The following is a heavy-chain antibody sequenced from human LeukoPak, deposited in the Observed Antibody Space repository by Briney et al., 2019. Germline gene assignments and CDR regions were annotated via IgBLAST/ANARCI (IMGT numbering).Heavy chain of an antibody. CDR1: GYTLTELS. J-gene: IGHJ3*02. CDR3: ATGCPSGSFADFDAFDI. V-gene: IGHV1-24*01. Sequence: GASVKVSCKVSGYTLTELSMHWVRQAPGKGLEWMGGFDPEDGETIYAQKFQGRVTMTEDTSTDTAYMELSSLRSEDTAVYYCATGCPSGSFADFDAFDIWGQGTMVTVSS. D-gene: IGHD1-26*01. CDR2: FDPEDGET.